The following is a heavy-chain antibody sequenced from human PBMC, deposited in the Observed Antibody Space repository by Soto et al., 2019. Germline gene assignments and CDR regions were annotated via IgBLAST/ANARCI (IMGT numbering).Heavy chain of an antibody. D-gene: IGHD3-10*01. CDR3: VRDRMYFVSRTYYYDAFDI. V-gene: IGHV3-7*03. J-gene: IGHJ3*02. CDR1: GFTFSNDW. CDR2: RKGDGSGR. Sequence: GGSLRLSCAASGFTFSNDWMIWVRQAPGKGLEWVANRKGDGSGRYYVDSVKDRFAISRDNAQKSLYLQMDSLRAEYTAVYYCVRDRMYFVSRTYYYDAFDIWGQGTMVTVSS.